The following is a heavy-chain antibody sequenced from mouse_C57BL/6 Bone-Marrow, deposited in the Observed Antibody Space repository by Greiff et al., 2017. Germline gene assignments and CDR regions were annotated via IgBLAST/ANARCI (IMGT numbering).Heavy chain of an antibody. J-gene: IGHJ2*01. V-gene: IGHV5-9-1*02. Sequence: EVKLMESGEGLVKPGGSLKLSCAASGFTFSSYAMSWVRQTPEKRLEWVAYISSGGDYIYYADTVKGRFTISRDNARNTLYLQMSSLKSEDTAMYYCTRGGLDVGDFDYWGQGTTLTVSS. D-gene: IGHD3-3*01. CDR2: ISSGGDYI. CDR1: GFTFSSYA. CDR3: TRGGLDVGDFDY.